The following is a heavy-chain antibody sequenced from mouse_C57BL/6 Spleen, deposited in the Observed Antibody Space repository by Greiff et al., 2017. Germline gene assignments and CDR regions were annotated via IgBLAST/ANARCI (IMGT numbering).Heavy chain of an antibody. V-gene: IGHV1-55*01. CDR3: ARDYYGSSYDYYFDY. Sequence: LQQPGAELVKPGASVKMSCKASGYTFTSYWITWVKQRPGQGLEWIGDIYPGSGSTNYNEKFKSKATLTVDTSSSTAYMQLSSLTSEDSAVYYCARDYYGSSYDYYFDYWGQGTTLTVSS. D-gene: IGHD1-1*01. J-gene: IGHJ2*01. CDR2: IYPGSGST. CDR1: GYTFTSYW.